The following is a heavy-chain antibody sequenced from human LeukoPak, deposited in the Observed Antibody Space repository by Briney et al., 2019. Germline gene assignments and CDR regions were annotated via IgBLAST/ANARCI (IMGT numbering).Heavy chain of an antibody. V-gene: IGHV1-69*13. D-gene: IGHD4-17*01. CDR3: AREYGDFEIYYFDY. CDR2: IIPIFGTA. Sequence: ASVKVSCKASGGTFSSYAISWVRQAPGQGLEWMGGIIPIFGTANYAQKFQGRVTITADESTSTAYMELSSLRSEDTAVYYCAREYGDFEIYYFDYWGQGTLVTVSS. J-gene: IGHJ4*02. CDR1: GGTFSSYA.